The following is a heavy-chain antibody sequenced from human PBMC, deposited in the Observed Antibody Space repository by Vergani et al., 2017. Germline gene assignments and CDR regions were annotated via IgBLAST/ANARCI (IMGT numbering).Heavy chain of an antibody. V-gene: IGHV4-61*02. Sequence: QVQLQESGPGLVKPSQTLSLTCTVSGGSISSGSYYWSWIRQPAGKGLEWIGRIYTSGSTNYNPSLKSRVTISVDTSKNQFSLKLSSVTAADTAVYYCGRVGCCSSTSCYGCRDHYYYYGMDVWGQGTTVTVSS. CDR1: GGSISSGSYY. D-gene: IGHD2-2*01. CDR2: IYTSGST. J-gene: IGHJ6*02. CDR3: GRVGCCSSTSCYGCRDHYYYYGMDV.